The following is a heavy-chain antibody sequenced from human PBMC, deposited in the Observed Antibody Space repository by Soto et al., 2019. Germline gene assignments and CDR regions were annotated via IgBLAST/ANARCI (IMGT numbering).Heavy chain of an antibody. J-gene: IGHJ3*02. V-gene: IGHV3-48*02. CDR1: GFTFSSYS. CDR3: ARDDRGYYYDSSDAFDI. Sequence: EVQLVESGGGLVQPGGSLRLSCAASGFTFSSYSMNWVRQAPGKGLEWVSYISSSSSTIYYADSVKGQFTISRDNAKNSLYLQMNSLRDEDTAVYYCARDDRGYYYDSSDAFDIWGQGTMVTVSS. D-gene: IGHD3-22*01. CDR2: ISSSSSTI.